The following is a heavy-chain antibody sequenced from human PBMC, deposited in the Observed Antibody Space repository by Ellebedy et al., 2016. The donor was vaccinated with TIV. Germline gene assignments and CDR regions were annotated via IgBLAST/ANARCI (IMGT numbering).Heavy chain of an antibody. CDR1: GYTFTSYS. CDR2: LNPSGGST. CDR3: ARDRDYPGRDY. Sequence: ASVKVSCKASGYTFTSYSMYWVRQAPGQGLEWMGILNPSGGSTRYAQKFQGRVTMTREKSTCTVYMELSSLRSDDTAVYYCARDRDYPGRDYWGQGTLVTVSS. J-gene: IGHJ4*02. D-gene: IGHD2-15*01. V-gene: IGHV1-46*01.